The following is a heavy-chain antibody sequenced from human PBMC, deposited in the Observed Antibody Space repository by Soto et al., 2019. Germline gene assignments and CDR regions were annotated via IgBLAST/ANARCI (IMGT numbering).Heavy chain of an antibody. CDR3: ARRYGTTFDY. CDR2: IYYSGST. D-gene: IGHD1-7*01. J-gene: IGHJ4*02. CDR1: GGSISSYY. Sequence: SETLSLTCTVPGGSISSYYWSWIRQPPGKGLEWIGYIYYSGSTNYNPSLKSRVTISVDTSKNQFSLKLSSVTAADTAVYYCARRYGTTFDYWGQGTLVTVSS. V-gene: IGHV4-59*01.